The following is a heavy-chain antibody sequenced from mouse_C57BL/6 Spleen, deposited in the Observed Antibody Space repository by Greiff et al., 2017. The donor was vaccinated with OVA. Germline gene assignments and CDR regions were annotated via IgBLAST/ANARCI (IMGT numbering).Heavy chain of an antibody. D-gene: IGHD2-3*01. CDR2: ISHGGGST. CDR3: ASLYDGAFAY. V-gene: IGHV5-12*01. CDR1: GFTFSDYY. J-gene: IGHJ3*01. Sequence: EVQLMESGGGLVQPGGSLKLSCAASGFTFSDYYMYWVRQTPEKRLEWVAYISHGGGSTSYPDTVKGRFTISRDNAKNTLYLQMSRLKSEDTAMYYCASLYDGAFAYWGQGTLVTVSA.